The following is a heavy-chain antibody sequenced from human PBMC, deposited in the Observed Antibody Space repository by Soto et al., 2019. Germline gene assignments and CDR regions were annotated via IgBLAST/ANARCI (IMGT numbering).Heavy chain of an antibody. CDR1: GFTFSSYG. D-gene: IGHD6-19*01. CDR3: ARDRGRLAVAGPFDY. J-gene: IGHJ4*02. Sequence: GGSLRLSCAASGFTFSSYGMHWVRQAPGKGLEWVAVIWYDGSNKYYADSVKGRFTISRDNSKNTLYLQMNSLRAEDTAVYYCARDRGRLAVAGPFDYWGQGTLVTVSS. CDR2: IWYDGSNK. V-gene: IGHV3-33*01.